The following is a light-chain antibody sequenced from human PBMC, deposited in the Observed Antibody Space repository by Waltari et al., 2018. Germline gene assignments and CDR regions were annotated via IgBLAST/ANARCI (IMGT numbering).Light chain of an antibody. Sequence: QSALTQPPSASGSPGQSVTISCTGTSSDVGGYNYVSWYQQHPGKAPKVMIYEVSKRPSVVPDRFSGSKSGNTASLTVSGLQTEDEADYYCSSYAGSNIVFGTGTKVTVL. V-gene: IGLV2-8*01. CDR2: EVS. CDR1: SSDVGGYNY. J-gene: IGLJ1*01. CDR3: SSYAGSNIV.